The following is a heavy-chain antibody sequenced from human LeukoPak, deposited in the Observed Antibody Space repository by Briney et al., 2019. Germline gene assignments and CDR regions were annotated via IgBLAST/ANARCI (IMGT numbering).Heavy chain of an antibody. V-gene: IGHV3-11*01. CDR1: GFIFRDYH. CDR2: ISPGGDAT. Sequence: GSLRLSCAASGFIFRDYHMNWIRQAPGKGLEWVSYISPGGDATYFADPVRGRFTISRDNAKNSLYLQMNSLTAEDAAVYYCAGGLDIAVAGPGGYFDYWGQGTLVTVSS. CDR3: AGGLDIAVAGPGGYFDY. D-gene: IGHD6-19*01. J-gene: IGHJ4*02.